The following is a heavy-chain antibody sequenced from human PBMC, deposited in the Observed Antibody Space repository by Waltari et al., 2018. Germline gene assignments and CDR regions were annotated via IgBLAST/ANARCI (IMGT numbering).Heavy chain of an antibody. CDR3: ARDIGVLNFYDRAFDI. D-gene: IGHD3-22*01. V-gene: IGHV4-38-2*02. Sequence: QVHLQESGPALMNPSETLPLTCAVSGYPIRSGSYGGWILHPRGKGRECIGSVHHSGSTYYNPSLKSRVTISVDTSKNQFSLNLSSVTAADAAIYFCARDIGVLNFYDRAFDIWGQGTMVTVSS. J-gene: IGHJ3*02. CDR2: VHHSGST. CDR1: GYPIRSGSY.